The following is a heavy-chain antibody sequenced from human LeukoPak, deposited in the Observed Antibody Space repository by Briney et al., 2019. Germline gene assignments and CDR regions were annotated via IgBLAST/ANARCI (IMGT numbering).Heavy chain of an antibody. CDR2: INPGGGST. V-gene: IGHV1-46*01. J-gene: IGHJ4*02. Sequence: ASVKVSCRASGYTFTTYYMHWVRQAPGQGLEWMGIINPGGGSTTYAQKFQGRVTMTRDTSTSTVYMALSSLRSDDTAVYYCARIGPGTYSSSWYFDYWGQGTLVTVSS. CDR3: ARIGPGTYSSSWYFDY. CDR1: GYTFTTYY. D-gene: IGHD6-13*01.